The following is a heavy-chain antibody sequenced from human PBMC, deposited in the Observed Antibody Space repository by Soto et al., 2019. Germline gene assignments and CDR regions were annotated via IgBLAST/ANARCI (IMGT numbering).Heavy chain of an antibody. Sequence: PSETLSLTCTVSGGSISSGGYYWSWIRQHPGKGLEWIGYIYYSGSTYYNPSLKSRVTISVDTSKNQFSLKLSSVTAADTAVYYCARDTGYCSSTSCHTGFDYWGQGTLVTVSS. J-gene: IGHJ4*02. CDR3: ARDTGYCSSTSCHTGFDY. V-gene: IGHV4-31*03. CDR1: GGSISSGGYY. CDR2: IYYSGST. D-gene: IGHD2-2*03.